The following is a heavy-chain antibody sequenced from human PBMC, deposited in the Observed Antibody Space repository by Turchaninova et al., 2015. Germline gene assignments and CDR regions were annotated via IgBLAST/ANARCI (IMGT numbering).Heavy chain of an antibody. Sequence: QVTLKESGPVLVKPTETLTLTCTVSGFSLSNARMGVSWIRQPPGKALEWRAAIFSNDEKSYTTSLKSRLTIHKDPSKSPGAPTMTNMDPVDTATYSGERSRILAAAGTNYYYGMDVWGQGTTVTVSS. D-gene: IGHD6-13*01. CDR3: ERSRILAAAGTNYYYGMDV. CDR2: IFSNDEK. V-gene: IGHV2-26*01. CDR1: GFSLSNARMG. J-gene: IGHJ6*02.